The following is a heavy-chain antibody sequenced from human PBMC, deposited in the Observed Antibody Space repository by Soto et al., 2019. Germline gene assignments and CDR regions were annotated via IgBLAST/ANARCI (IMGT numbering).Heavy chain of an antibody. CDR1: GFTFSSYG. J-gene: IGHJ4*02. D-gene: IGHD5-12*01. CDR3: AKGGIVATRPPDY. CDR2: ISYDGSNK. Sequence: QVQRVESGGGVVQPGRSLILSCAASGFTFSSYGMHWVRQAPGKGLEWVAVISYDGSNKYYADSVKGRFTISRDNSKNTLYMQMNSLSAEDTAVYYCAKGGIVATRPPDYCGQGTLVTVS. V-gene: IGHV3-30*18.